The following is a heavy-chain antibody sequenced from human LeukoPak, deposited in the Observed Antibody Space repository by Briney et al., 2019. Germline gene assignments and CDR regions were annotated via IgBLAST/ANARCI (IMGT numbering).Heavy chain of an antibody. V-gene: IGHV3-30*18. CDR3: AKGDYGGNSHTFDI. Sequence: GGSLRLSCAASGFTFSTFAMHWVRQAPGKGLEWVAVILYDGSNKYYADSVKGRLTISRDNSKNTLSLQVNSLRSEDTAVYFCAKGDYGGNSHTFDIWGQGTMVTVSS. J-gene: IGHJ3*02. CDR1: GFTFSTFA. CDR2: ILYDGSNK. D-gene: IGHD4-23*01.